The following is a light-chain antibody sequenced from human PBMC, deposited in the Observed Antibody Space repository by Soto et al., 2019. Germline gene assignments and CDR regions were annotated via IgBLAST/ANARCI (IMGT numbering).Light chain of an antibody. CDR1: TSDVGRYNY. CDR2: DVS. CDR3: SSYTISNTLV. J-gene: IGLJ1*01. Sequence: QSVLTQPASVSGSPGQSITISCTGTTSDVGRYNYVSWYQQHPGKAPKLIIYDVSNRPSGVSNRFSGSKSGNTASLTISGLQAEDEADYYCSSYTISNTLVFGSGTKVTVL. V-gene: IGLV2-14*01.